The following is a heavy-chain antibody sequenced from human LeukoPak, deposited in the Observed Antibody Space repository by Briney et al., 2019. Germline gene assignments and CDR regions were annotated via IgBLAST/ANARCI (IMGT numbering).Heavy chain of an antibody. CDR3: ATYSAAGRTYYLDY. D-gene: IGHD6-13*01. Sequence: ASVKVSCKASGYTFTGYYMHWVRQAPGQGLEWMGWINPNSGGTNYAQKFQGRVTMTRDTSISTAYMELSRLRSDDTAVYYCATYSAAGRTYYLDYWGQGALVTVSS. J-gene: IGHJ4*02. V-gene: IGHV1-2*02. CDR1: GYTFTGYY. CDR2: INPNSGGT.